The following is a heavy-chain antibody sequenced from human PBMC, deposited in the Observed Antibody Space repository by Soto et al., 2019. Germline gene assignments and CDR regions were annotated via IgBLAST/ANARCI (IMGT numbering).Heavy chain of an antibody. V-gene: IGHV3-23*01. CDR1: GFTFSSYA. J-gene: IGHJ4*02. CDR2: ISGSGGST. Sequence: EVQLLESGGGLVQPGGSLRLSCAASGFTFSSYAMSWVRQAPGKGLEWVSAISGSGGSTYYADSVKGRFTISRDNSKNTLYLQMNSLRAEDTAVYYCVRGYSDYTDYFDYWGQGALVTVSS. D-gene: IGHD5-12*01. CDR3: VRGYSDYTDYFDY.